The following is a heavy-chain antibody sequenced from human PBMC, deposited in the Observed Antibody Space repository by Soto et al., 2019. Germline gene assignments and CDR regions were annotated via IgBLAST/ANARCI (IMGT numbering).Heavy chain of an antibody. Sequence: GGSLRLSCAASGFTFSNAWMSWVRQAPGKGLEWVGRIKSKTDGGTTDYAAPVKGRFTISRDDSKNTLYLQMNSLKTEDTAVYYCTTGSGGSGRTRYYFDYWGQGTLVTVSS. J-gene: IGHJ4*02. CDR3: TTGSGGSGRTRYYFDY. D-gene: IGHD3-10*01. CDR1: GFTFSNAW. V-gene: IGHV3-15*01. CDR2: IKSKTDGGTT.